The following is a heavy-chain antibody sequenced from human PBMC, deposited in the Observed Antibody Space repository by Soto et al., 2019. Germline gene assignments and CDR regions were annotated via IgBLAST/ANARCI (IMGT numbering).Heavy chain of an antibody. CDR2: IYYSGST. D-gene: IGHD3-10*01. CDR1: GGSIRSGGYY. V-gene: IGHV4-31*03. Sequence: SETMSLTCTVSGGSIRSGGYYWSWIRQHPGKGLEWIGYIYYSGSTYYNPSLKSRVTISVDTSKNQFSLKLSSVTAADTAMYYCARDRKNPMVRGVIIWGAYFEYRGKGTLVTVSS. CDR3: ARDRKNPMVRGVIIWGAYFEY. J-gene: IGHJ4*02.